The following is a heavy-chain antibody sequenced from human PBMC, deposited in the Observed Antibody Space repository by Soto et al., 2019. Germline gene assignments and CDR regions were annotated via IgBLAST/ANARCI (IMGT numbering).Heavy chain of an antibody. CDR3: ARDGVYCSSTSCYGNWFDP. Sequence: VASVKVSCKASGYTFTSYGISWVRQAPGQGXEWMGGIIPIFGTANYAQKFQGRVTITADESTSTAYMELSSLRSEDTAVYYCARDGVYCSSTSCYGNWFDPWGQGTLVTVSS. CDR2: IIPIFGTA. D-gene: IGHD2-2*01. CDR1: GYTFTSYG. J-gene: IGHJ5*02. V-gene: IGHV1-69*13.